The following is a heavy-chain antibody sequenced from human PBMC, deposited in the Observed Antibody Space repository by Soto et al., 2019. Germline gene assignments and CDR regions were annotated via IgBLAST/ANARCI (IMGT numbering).Heavy chain of an antibody. CDR2: ISGYDGNT. V-gene: IGHV1-18*01. J-gene: IGHJ4*02. CDR1: GFTLNDFG. Sequence: ASVKVSCKASGFTLNDFGVSWVRQAPGQGLEWMGWISGYDGNTNFAQKYEGRVTMTIDSSTSTAYMELRNLRSDDTAMYYCAREKWFGQTPFDSWGLGTRVTVSS. CDR3: AREKWFGQTPFDS. D-gene: IGHD3-10*01.